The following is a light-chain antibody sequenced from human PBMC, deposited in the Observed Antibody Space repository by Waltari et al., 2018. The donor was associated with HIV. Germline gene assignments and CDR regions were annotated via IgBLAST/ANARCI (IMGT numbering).Light chain of an antibody. CDR3: QVWDSSSGVV. CDR2: YDS. CDR1: NIGSKS. J-gene: IGLJ2*01. Sequence: SYVLTQSPSVPVAPGKTARITCGGKNIGSKSVHWYQQKPGQAPVLVIYYDSDRPSGIPERFSGSNSGNTATLTISRVEAGDEADYYCQVWDSSSGVVFGGGTRLTVL. V-gene: IGLV3-21*04.